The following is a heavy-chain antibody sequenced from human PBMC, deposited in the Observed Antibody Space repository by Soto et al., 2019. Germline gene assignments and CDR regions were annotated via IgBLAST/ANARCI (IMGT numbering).Heavy chain of an antibody. CDR2: IYYSGNT. CDR1: VGSISSYY. V-gene: IGHV4-59*08. J-gene: IGHJ5*02. D-gene: IGHD1-1*01. CDR3: AKQGGKYGIRSFDP. Sequence: SETLSLTCTVSVGSISSYYWSWIRQPPGKGLEWIGYIYYSGNTKYNPSLKSRVTISVDTSKNQFSLRLTSVTAADTAVYYCAKQGGKYGIRSFDPWGQGTLVTVSS.